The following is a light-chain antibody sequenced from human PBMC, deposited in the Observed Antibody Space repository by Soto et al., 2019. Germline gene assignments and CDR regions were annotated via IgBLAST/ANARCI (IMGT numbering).Light chain of an antibody. CDR2: GAS. J-gene: IGKJ5*01. V-gene: IGKV3-20*01. CDR1: QSVSSSY. CDR3: QQYGSSPT. Sequence: EIVLTQSPGTLFLSPGERATLSWRASQSVSSSYLAWYQQKPGQAPRLLIYGASSRATGIPDRFSGSGSGTGFTLTISRLEPEDFAVYYCQQYGSSPTFGQGTRLEIK.